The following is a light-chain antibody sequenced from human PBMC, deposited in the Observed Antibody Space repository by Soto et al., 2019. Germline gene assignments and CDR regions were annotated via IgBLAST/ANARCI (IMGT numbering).Light chain of an antibody. J-gene: IGLJ1*01. Sequence: QSVLTQPPSASGTPGQMVSISCSGSTSNIGNHYVFWYQHLPGTAPKLLIFRNNQRPSGVPDRFSGSGSGTSASLAISGLRSEDEADYYCATWDDTLRCYVFGTGTKVTV. CDR3: ATWDDTLRCYV. CDR2: RNN. CDR1: TSNIGNHY. V-gene: IGLV1-47*01.